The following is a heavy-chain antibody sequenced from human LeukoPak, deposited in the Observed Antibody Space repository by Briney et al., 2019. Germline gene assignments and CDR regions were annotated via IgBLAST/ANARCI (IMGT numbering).Heavy chain of an antibody. D-gene: IGHD3/OR15-3a*01. V-gene: IGHV4-59*08. CDR1: GGSISSYY. CDR2: IYYSGST. CDR3: ARQGPPSDWLFVKAERPLDAFDI. Sequence: SETLSLTCTVSGGSISSYYWSWIRQPPGKGLEWIGYIYYSGSTNYNPSLKSRVTISVDTSKNQFSLKLSSVTAADTAVYYCARQGPPSDWLFVKAERPLDAFDIWGQGTMVTVSS. J-gene: IGHJ3*02.